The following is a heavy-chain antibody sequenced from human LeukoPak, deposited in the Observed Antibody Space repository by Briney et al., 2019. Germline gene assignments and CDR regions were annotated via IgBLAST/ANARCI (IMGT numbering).Heavy chain of an antibody. J-gene: IGHJ4*02. CDR1: GYSFTSYW. V-gene: IGHV5-51*01. CDR3: AGGRPRYSSGWYWNS. CDR2: IYPGDSDT. D-gene: IGHD6-19*01. Sequence: GESLKISCKGSGYSFTSYWIGWVRQMPGKGLEWMGIIYPGDSDTRYSPSFQGQVTISADKSISTAYLQWSSLKASDTAMYYCAGGRPRYSSGWYWNSWGQGTLVTVSS.